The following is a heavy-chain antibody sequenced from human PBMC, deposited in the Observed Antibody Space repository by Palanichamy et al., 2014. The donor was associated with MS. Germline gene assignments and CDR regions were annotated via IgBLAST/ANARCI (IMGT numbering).Heavy chain of an antibody. CDR1: GFAFSNYW. CDR3: VRDGKASWSGYVFAG. Sequence: EVQLVESGGDLVQPGGSLRLSCTASGFAFSNYWMHWVRQAPGKGLVWVSRINSDGSSINYADSVKGRFTISRDNAKNTLYLQMNSLRGDDTAVYYCVRDGKASWSGYVFAGWGQGTLVTVSS. J-gene: IGHJ4*02. CDR2: INSDGSSI. D-gene: IGHD3-3*01. V-gene: IGHV3-74*01.